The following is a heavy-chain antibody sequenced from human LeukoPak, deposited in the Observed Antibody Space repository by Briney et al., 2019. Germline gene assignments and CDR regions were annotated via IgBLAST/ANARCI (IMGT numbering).Heavy chain of an antibody. CDR2: IWYDGSNK. V-gene: IGHV3-33*01. CDR3: ARDPGGVVYFDY. D-gene: IGHD2-8*01. Sequence: GGSLRLSCAVSGFTFSNYDMHWVRQAPGKGLEWVAVIWYDGSNKYYADSVKGRYTISRDNSKNTLYLQMNTLRAEDTAVYYCARDPGGVVYFDYWGQGTLVTVSS. J-gene: IGHJ4*02. CDR1: GFTFSNYD.